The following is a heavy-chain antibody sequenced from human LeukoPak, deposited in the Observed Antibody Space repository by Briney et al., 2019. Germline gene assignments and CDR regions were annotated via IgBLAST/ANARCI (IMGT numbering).Heavy chain of an antibody. Sequence: PGGSLRLSCAASGFAFSTYWMHWVRQAPGKGLVWVSRLSPDGSSSVSADSVKGRFTVSRDNAKNSLYLQMNSLRAEDTAVYYCAREIPVVRGMGYFDYWGQGTLVTVSS. J-gene: IGHJ4*02. CDR1: GFAFSTYW. CDR3: AREIPVVRGMGYFDY. V-gene: IGHV3-74*01. CDR2: LSPDGSSS. D-gene: IGHD3-10*01.